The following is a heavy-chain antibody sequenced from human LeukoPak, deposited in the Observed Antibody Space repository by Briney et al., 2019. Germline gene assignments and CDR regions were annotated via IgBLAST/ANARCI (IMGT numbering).Heavy chain of an antibody. J-gene: IGHJ4*02. V-gene: IGHV3-13*01. CDR1: GFTFSSYD. D-gene: IGHD6-19*01. CDR3: ARAVARAAGDYFDY. Sequence: GGSLRLSCAASGFTFSSYDMRWVRQATGKGLEWVSAIGTAGDTYYPGSVKGRFTISRENAKNSLYLQMNSLRAGDTAVYYCARAVARAAGDYFDYWGQGTLVAVSS. CDR2: IGTAGDT.